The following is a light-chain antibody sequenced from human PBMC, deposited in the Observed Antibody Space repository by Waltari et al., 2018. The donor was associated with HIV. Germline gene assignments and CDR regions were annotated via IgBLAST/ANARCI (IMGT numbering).Light chain of an antibody. CDR3: QKYNSAPYT. J-gene: IGKJ2*01. CDR1: QGSSNY. CDR2: GAS. Sequence: DIQMTKYPSSLYASLRDRVTITCRPSQGSSNYLAWYQQKPGKVPKLLIYGASTLQSGVPSRISGSGSGTDFTLTISSLQPEDVATYYCQKYNSAPYTFGQGTKLEIK. V-gene: IGKV1-27*01.